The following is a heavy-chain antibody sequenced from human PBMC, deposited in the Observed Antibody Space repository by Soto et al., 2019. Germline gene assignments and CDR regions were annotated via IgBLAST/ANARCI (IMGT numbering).Heavy chain of an antibody. CDR2: IYHSGST. CDR3: ARDHGAAAGYYFDY. D-gene: IGHD6-13*01. V-gene: IGHV4-4*02. Sequence: SETLSLTCAVSGGSISSSNWWSWVRQPPGKGLEWIGEIYHSGSTNYNPSLKSRVTISVDKSKNQFSLKLSSVTAADTAVYYCARDHGAAAGYYFDYWGQGTLVTVSS. J-gene: IGHJ4*02. CDR1: GGSISSSNW.